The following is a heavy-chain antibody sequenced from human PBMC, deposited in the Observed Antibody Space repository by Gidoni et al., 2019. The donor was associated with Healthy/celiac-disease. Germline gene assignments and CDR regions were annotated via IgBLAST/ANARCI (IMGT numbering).Heavy chain of an antibody. CDR3: ARSGYDSSGPRAYYFDY. CDR2: ISSSGSTI. V-gene: IGHV3-11*01. D-gene: IGHD3-22*01. CDR1: GVTFSDSY. J-gene: IGHJ4*02. Sequence: QVQLVESGGGMVKPGGSLRLSCAASGVTFSDSYMSWIRQAPGKGLELVSYISSSGSTIYYADSVQGRFTISRDNAKNSLYLQMNSLRAEDTAVYYCARSGYDSSGPRAYYFDYWGQGTLVTVSS.